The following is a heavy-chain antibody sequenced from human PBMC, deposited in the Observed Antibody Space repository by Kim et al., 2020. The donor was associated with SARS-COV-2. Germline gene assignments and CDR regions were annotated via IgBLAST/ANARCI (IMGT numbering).Heavy chain of an antibody. D-gene: IGHD6-13*01. V-gene: IGHV4-34*01. CDR2: INHSGST. CDR3: ARDRRIPAAGTSSPLSYY. Sequence: SETLSLTCAVYGGSFSGYYWSWIRQPPGKGLEWIGEINHSGSTNYNPSLKSRVTISVDTSKNQFSLKLSSVTAADTAVYYCARDRRIPAAGTSSPLSYY. J-gene: IGHJ6*01. CDR1: GGSFSGYY.